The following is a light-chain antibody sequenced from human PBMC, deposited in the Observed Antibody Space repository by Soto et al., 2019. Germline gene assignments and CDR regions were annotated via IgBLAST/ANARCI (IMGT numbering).Light chain of an antibody. CDR2: DVT. Sequence: QSVLTQPRSVSGSPGQSVTISCAGTSSDVGGCKSVSWYQQHPGKAPKLIIYDVTKRPSGVPDRFSGSKSGTSASLAISGLQSEDEADYYCAAWDDSLNGYVFGTGTKVTVL. CDR3: AAWDDSLNGYV. CDR1: SSDVGGCKS. J-gene: IGLJ1*01. V-gene: IGLV2-11*01.